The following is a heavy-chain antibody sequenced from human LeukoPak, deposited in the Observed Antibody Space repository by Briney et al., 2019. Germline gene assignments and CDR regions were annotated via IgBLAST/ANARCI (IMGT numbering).Heavy chain of an antibody. CDR3: ASSPPPLYGDYGSWFDP. CDR1: GFTFSSYW. J-gene: IGHJ5*02. Sequence: PGGSLRLSCAASGFTFSSYWMSWVRQAPGKGLEWVANIKQDGSEKYYVDSVKGRFTISRDNAKNSLYLQMNSLRAEDTAVYYCASSPPPLYGDYGSWFDPWGQGTLVTVSS. D-gene: IGHD4-17*01. CDR2: IKQDGSEK. V-gene: IGHV3-7*03.